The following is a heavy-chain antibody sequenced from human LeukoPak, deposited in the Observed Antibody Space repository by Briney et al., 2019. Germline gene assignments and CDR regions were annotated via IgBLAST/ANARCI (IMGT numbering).Heavy chain of an antibody. CDR3: ARGGSGLGNTFDI. D-gene: IGHD3-10*01. V-gene: IGHV4-59*12. J-gene: IGHJ3*02. CDR2: IYYSGST. CDR1: GGSISSYY. Sequence: PSETLSLTCTVSGGSISSYYWSWIRQPPGKGLEWIGYIYYSGSTNYNPSLKTRVTMSVDTSKNQFSLKLISVTAADTAVYFCARGGSGLGNTFDIWGQGTMVTVSS.